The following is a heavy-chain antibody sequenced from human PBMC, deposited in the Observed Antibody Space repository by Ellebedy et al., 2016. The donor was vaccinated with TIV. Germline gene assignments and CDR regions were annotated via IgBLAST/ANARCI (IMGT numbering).Heavy chain of an antibody. CDR2: INAGNGNT. Sequence: ASVKVSCKASGYTFTSYAMHWVRQAPGQRLEWMGWINAGNGNTKYSQKFQGRVTITRDTSASTAYMELSSLRSEGTAVYYCARDTFEYSSTPLSYYYYYGMDVWGQGTTVTVSS. D-gene: IGHD6-6*01. V-gene: IGHV1-3*01. J-gene: IGHJ6*02. CDR3: ARDTFEYSSTPLSYYYYYGMDV. CDR1: GYTFTSYA.